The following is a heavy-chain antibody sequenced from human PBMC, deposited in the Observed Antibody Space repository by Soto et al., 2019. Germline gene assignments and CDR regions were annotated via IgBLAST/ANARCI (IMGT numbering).Heavy chain of an antibody. CDR3: VKDEGIEAMDV. J-gene: IGHJ6*02. Sequence: PGGSLRLSCAASGFTFSDYYMSWIRQAPGKGLEWVASITSSGGYVYYADSVKGRFSASRDNAKNSLSLQMDSLRPDDTAIYFCVKDEGIEAMDVWGQGTTVTVSS. V-gene: IGHV3-11*04. CDR1: GFTFSDYY. D-gene: IGHD3-3*02. CDR2: ITSSGGYV.